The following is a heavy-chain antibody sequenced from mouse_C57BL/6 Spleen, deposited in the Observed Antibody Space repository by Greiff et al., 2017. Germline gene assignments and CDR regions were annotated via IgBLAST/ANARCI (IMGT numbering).Heavy chain of an antibody. D-gene: IGHD1-1*01. CDR2: IHPSDSDT. J-gene: IGHJ1*03. Sequence: QVHVKQPGAELVKPGASVKVSCKASGYTFTSYWMHWVKQRPGQGLEWIGRIHPSDSDTNYNQKFKGKATLTVDKSSSTAYMQLSSLTSEDSAVYYCAIRNYYGSRYFDVWGTGTTVTVSS. CDR1: GYTFTSYW. CDR3: AIRNYYGSRYFDV. V-gene: IGHV1-74*01.